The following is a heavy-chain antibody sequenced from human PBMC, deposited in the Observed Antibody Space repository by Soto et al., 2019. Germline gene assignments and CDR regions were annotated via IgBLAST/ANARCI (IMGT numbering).Heavy chain of an antibody. V-gene: IGHV4-30-2*01. Sequence: PSETLSLTCAVSGGSISSGSYSWNWIRQPPGKGLEWIGYIYHSGSTYYNPSLKSRVTTSVDRSKNQLSLKLRSVTAADTAVYYCARGGYSGYDFMFDYWGQGTLVTVSS. CDR3: ARGGYSGYDFMFDY. J-gene: IGHJ4*02. CDR2: IYHSGST. D-gene: IGHD5-12*01. CDR1: GGSISSGSYS.